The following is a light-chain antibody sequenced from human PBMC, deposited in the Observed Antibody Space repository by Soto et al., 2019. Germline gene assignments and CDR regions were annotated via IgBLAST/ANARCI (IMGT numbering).Light chain of an antibody. J-gene: IGKJ2*01. CDR1: QSISSF. Sequence: EIVLTQSPATLSLSPGERAALSCRASQSISSFLAWYQQKPGQAPRLLIYDASNRATGIPSRFSGSGSGTDFTLTISNLEPEDSAGYYWQQRSIWPPYTFGQGTRLEIK. V-gene: IGKV3-11*01. CDR3: QQRSIWPPYT. CDR2: DAS.